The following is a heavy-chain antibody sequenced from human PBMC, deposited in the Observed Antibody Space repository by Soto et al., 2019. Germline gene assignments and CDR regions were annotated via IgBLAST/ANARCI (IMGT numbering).Heavy chain of an antibody. D-gene: IGHD6-13*01. CDR1: GFTFSSYA. CDR2: ISSSGGRT. Sequence: EVQVLESGGDLVQPGGSLRLSCAASGFTFSSYAMTWVRQAPGKGLEWVSSISSSGGRTYYADSVKGRFTISRDNSKNTLYLQMYSLRADDTAVYYCAKAALISSWYLDYWGQGTLVTVSS. V-gene: IGHV3-23*01. CDR3: AKAALISSWYLDY. J-gene: IGHJ4*02.